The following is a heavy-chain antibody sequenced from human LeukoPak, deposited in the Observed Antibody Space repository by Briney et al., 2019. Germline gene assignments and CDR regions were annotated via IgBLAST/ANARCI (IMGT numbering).Heavy chain of an antibody. CDR1: GGSISSYY. D-gene: IGHD3-22*01. CDR2: IYTSGST. V-gene: IGHV4-4*07. Sequence: SETLSLTCTVSGGSISSYYWSWIRQPAGKGLEWIGRIYTSGSTNYNPSLKSRVTMSVDTSKNQFSLKLSSVTAADTAVYYCARESSYYYDSSGYYLGIIDYWGQGTLVTVSS. CDR3: ARESSYYYDSSGYYLGIIDY. J-gene: IGHJ4*02.